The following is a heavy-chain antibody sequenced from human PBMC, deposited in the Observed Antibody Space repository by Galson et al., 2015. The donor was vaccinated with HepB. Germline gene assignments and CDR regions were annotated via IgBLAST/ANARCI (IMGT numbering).Heavy chain of an antibody. D-gene: IGHD2-15*01. V-gene: IGHV4-34*01. J-gene: IGHJ6*02. CDR3: ATLRGYCSGGSCYSYYGMDV. CDR1: GGSFSGYY. CDR2: INHSGST. Sequence: ETLSLTCAVYGGSFSGYYWSWIRQPPGKGLEWLGEINHSGSTNYNPSLKSRVPISVDTSKNQFSLKLSSVPAADTAVYYCATLRGYCSGGSCYSYYGMDVWGQGTTVTVSS.